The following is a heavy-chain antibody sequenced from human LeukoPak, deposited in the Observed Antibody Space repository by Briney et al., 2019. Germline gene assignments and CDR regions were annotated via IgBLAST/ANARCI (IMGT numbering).Heavy chain of an antibody. J-gene: IGHJ4*02. CDR3: AIIIAVAGHVDY. D-gene: IGHD6-19*01. CDR1: GGSFSDYY. V-gene: IGHV4-34*01. Sequence: PSETLSLTCAVYGGSFSDYYWSWIRQSPGRGLEWIGEINQSGSTDYNPSLKSRVTISVDTSKNQFSLKLTSVTAADTAVYYCAIIIAVAGHVDYWGQGTLVTVSS. CDR2: INQSGST.